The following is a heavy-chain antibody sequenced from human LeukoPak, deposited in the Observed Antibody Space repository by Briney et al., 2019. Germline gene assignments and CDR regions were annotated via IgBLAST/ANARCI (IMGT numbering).Heavy chain of an antibody. D-gene: IGHD2-15*01. Sequence: PSETLSLTCTVSGGSISSYYWSWIRQPPGKGLEWIGYIYYSGSTNYNPSLKSRVTISVDTSKNQISLKLSSVNAADTAVYYCARHVNCSGGNCYYGWFDPWGQGTLVTVSS. CDR2: IYYSGST. V-gene: IGHV4-59*08. J-gene: IGHJ5*02. CDR1: GGSISSYY. CDR3: ARHVNCSGGNCYYGWFDP.